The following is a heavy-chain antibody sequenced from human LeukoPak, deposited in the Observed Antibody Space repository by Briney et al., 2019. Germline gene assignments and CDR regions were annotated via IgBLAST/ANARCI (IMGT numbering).Heavy chain of an antibody. J-gene: IGHJ4*02. V-gene: IGHV3-48*02. Sequence: GGSLRLSCAASGFTFSSYSMNWVRQAPGKGVEWVSYISSSSTTIYYADSVKGRFTISRDSAKNSLYLQMNSLRDEDTAVYYCARDRPSDYGDYFDNWGQGTLVTVSS. D-gene: IGHD4-17*01. CDR1: GFTFSSYS. CDR2: ISSSSTTI. CDR3: ARDRPSDYGDYFDN.